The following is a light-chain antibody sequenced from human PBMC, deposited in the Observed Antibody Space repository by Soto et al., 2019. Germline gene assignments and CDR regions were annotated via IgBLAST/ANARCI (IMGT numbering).Light chain of an antibody. V-gene: IGKV3-11*01. CDR1: QSVSSY. J-gene: IGKJ1*01. Sequence: EIVLTQSPATLSLSPGERATLSCRASQSVSSYLAWYQQKAGQAPRLLIYDAFNRATGIPARFSGSGSETDFTLTISSLEPEDFAVYYCHQRQSWPRTFGQGTKVDNK. CDR3: HQRQSWPRT. CDR2: DAF.